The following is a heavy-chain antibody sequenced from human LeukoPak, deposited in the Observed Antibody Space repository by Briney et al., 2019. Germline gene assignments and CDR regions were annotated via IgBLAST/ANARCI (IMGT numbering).Heavy chain of an antibody. D-gene: IGHD6-19*01. CDR2: INYSGST. J-gene: IGHJ3*02. CDR1: GGSISSYY. Sequence: PSETLSLTCAVSGGSISSYYWSWIRQPPGKGLEWIGDINYSGSTNYNPSLKSRVTISVDTSKNQFSLKLRSVTAADTAVYYCARRTWLVHREDAFDIWGQGTMVTVSS. V-gene: IGHV4-59*08. CDR3: ARRTWLVHREDAFDI.